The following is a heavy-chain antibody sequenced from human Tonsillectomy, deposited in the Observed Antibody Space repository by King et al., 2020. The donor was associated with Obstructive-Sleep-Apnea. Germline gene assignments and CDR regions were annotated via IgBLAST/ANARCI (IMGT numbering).Heavy chain of an antibody. CDR2: ISSSSSYI. D-gene: IGHD2-15*01. V-gene: IGHV3-21*01. J-gene: IGHJ3*02. CDR3: ARDLELLPFDAFDI. CDR1: GFTFSSYS. Sequence: VQLVESGGGLVKPGGSLRLSCAASGFTFSSYSMNWVRQAPGKGLEWVSSISSSSSYIYYADSVKGRFTISRDNAKNSLYLQMNSLRAEDTAVYYCARDLELLPFDAFDIWGQGTMVTVSS.